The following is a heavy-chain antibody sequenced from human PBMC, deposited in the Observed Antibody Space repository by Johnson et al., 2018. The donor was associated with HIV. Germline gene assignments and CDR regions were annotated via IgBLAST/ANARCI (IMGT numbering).Heavy chain of an antibody. CDR2: ISSSGSTI. CDR3: ASALKWEPGVQDWYAFDI. D-gene: IGHD1-26*01. V-gene: IGHV3-11*01. Sequence: QVQLVESGGGLVKPGGSLRLSCAASGFTFSDYYMSWVRQAPGKGLEWVSYISSSGSTIFYADSVNGRFTISRHNARNSLYLQMNSLRAEDTALYYCASALKWEPGVQDWYAFDIWGQGTMVTVSS. CDR1: GFTFSDYY. J-gene: IGHJ3*02.